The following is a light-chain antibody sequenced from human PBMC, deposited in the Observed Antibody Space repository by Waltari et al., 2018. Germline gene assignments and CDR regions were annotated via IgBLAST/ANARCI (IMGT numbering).Light chain of an antibody. CDR1: SPPLGAGYV. J-gene: IGLJ3*02. Sequence: QSVLTQPPSVSGAPGQGVTIPCTGSSPPLGAGYVVHWYQQLPGTAPKLLIYGNSNRPSGVPDRFSGSKSGTSASLAITGLQAEDEVDYYCQSYDSSLSGSVFGGGTKLTVL. CDR2: GNS. V-gene: IGLV1-40*01. CDR3: QSYDSSLSGSV.